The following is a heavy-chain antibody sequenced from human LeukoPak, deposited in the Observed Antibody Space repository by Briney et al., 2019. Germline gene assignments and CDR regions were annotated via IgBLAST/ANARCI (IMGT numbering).Heavy chain of an antibody. CDR1: RFTFSGYG. CDR3: VKDTLLTGDT. D-gene: IGHD3-16*01. CDR2: ISYDGSNQ. Sequence: GGSLRLSCAASRFTFSGYGMHWVRQAPGKGLEWVAFISYDGSNQYYADSVKGRFTISRDNSKTALYLQMNSLGPEDTALYYCVKDTLLTGDTWGQGTLVTVSS. J-gene: IGHJ4*02. V-gene: IGHV3-30*02.